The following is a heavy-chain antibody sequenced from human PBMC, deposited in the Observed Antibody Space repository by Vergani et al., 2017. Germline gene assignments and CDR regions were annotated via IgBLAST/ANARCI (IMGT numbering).Heavy chain of an antibody. Sequence: QVQLQESGPGLVKPSETLSLTCTVSGGSISSYYWSWIRQPPGKGLEWIGYIYYSGSTNYNPSLKSRVTISVDTSKNRFSLKLSSVTAADTAVYYCARDHYYGSGSYYSGNWFDPWGQGTLVTVSS. V-gene: IGHV4-59*01. CDR1: GGSISSYY. CDR3: ARDHYYGSGSYYSGNWFDP. D-gene: IGHD3-10*01. J-gene: IGHJ5*02. CDR2: IYYSGST.